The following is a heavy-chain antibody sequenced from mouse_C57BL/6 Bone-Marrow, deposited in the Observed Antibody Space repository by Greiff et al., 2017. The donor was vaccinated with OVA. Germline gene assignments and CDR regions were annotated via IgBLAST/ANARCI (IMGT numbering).Heavy chain of an antibody. Sequence: TLHASFPFLFPPSHTLRLTFSFSLFSLSTFCICLFFLLPPSFPFLEWLAHIWWDDDKYYNPALKSRLTISKDTSKNQVFLKIANVDTADTATYYCARKRNYYGSILVWGTGTTVTVSS. D-gene: IGHD1-1*01. CDR2: IWWDDDK. V-gene: IGHV8-8*01. J-gene: IGHJ1*03. CDR3: ARKRNYYGSILV. CDR1: LFSLSTFCIC.